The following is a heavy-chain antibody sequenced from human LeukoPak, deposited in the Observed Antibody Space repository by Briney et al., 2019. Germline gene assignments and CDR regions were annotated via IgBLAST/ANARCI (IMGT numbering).Heavy chain of an antibody. V-gene: IGHV3-48*03. CDR2: ISSDGHVG. D-gene: IGHD3-9*01. CDR1: GFTFSSYE. CDR3: ARDTLNGPFVISLDY. J-gene: IGHJ4*02. Sequence: GGSLRLSCAVSGFTFSSYEMNWVRQAPGKGLEWVSHISSDGHVGRYVDSVRGRFTMSRDNAKNLLFLQMNGLRAEDTAVYYCARDTLNGPFVISLDYWGQGALVTVSS.